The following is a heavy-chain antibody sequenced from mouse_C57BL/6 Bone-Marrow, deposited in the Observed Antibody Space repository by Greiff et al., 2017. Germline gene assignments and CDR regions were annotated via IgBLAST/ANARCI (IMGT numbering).Heavy chain of an antibody. CDR3: AREGKDY. J-gene: IGHJ2*01. D-gene: IGHD2-1*01. CDR1: GYTFTSYE. Sequence: VQRVESGPELVKPGASVKLSCKASGYTFTSYEINWVKQRPGQGLEWIGWIYPRDGSTKYNEKFKGKATLTVDTSSSTAYMELHSLTSEDSAVYFCAREGKDYWGQGTTLTVSS. CDR2: IYPRDGST. V-gene: IGHV1-85*01.